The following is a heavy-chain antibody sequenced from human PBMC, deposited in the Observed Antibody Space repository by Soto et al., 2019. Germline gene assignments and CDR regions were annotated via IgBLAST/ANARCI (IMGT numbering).Heavy chain of an antibody. J-gene: IGHJ6*02. D-gene: IGHD2-2*02. Sequence: GGSLRLLSVESGFTFSTYSINWVRQAPGKGLEWVSSISSRSDIYYADSVKGRFTISRDNAKNSVSLQMNSLRAEDTAVYYCAREYTAWPLAYGLDVWGQGTTVTVS. CDR2: ISSRSDI. V-gene: IGHV3-21*01. CDR3: AREYTAWPLAYGLDV. CDR1: GFTFSTYS.